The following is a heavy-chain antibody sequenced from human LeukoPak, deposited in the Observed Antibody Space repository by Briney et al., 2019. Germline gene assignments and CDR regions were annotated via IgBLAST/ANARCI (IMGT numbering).Heavy chain of an antibody. J-gene: IGHJ4*02. V-gene: IGHV3-33*01. D-gene: IGHD5-18*01. CDR3: AREMDTGIRYYFDY. CDR1: GFTFSRYG. Sequence: GRPLRLSCAVSGFTFSRYGMHWVRQAPGKGLEWVAVIWYDGSNKYYADSVKGRFTISRDNSKNTLYLQMNSLRAEDTAVYYCAREMDTGIRYYFDYWGQGTLVTVSS. CDR2: IWYDGSNK.